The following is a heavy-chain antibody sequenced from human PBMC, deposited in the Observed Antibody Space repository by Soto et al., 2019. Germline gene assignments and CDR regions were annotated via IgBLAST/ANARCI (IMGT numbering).Heavy chain of an antibody. Sequence: ASVKVSCKASGYTFTGYYMHWVRQAPGQGLEWMGWINPNSGGTNYAQKFQGWVTMTRDTSISTAYMELSRLRSDDTAVYYCARDLYLFGPGTNREEYYYYYDMDVWGKGTTVTVSS. D-gene: IGHD3-9*01. CDR3: ARDLYLFGPGTNREEYYYYYDMDV. CDR2: INPNSGGT. J-gene: IGHJ6*04. V-gene: IGHV1-2*04. CDR1: GYTFTGYY.